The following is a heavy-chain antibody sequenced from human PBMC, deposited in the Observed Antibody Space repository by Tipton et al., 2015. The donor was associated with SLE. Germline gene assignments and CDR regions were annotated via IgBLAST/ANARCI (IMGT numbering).Heavy chain of an antibody. D-gene: IGHD2-2*02. V-gene: IGHV3-33*03. J-gene: IGHJ5*02. CDR2: IWYDGSNK. Sequence: SLRLSCAASGFTFSSYGMHWVRQAPGKGLEWVAVIWYDGSNKYYADSVKGRFTISRDNAKNSLYLQMNSLRAEDTAVYYCARGGIVVVPAAIPVWFDPWGQGTLVTVSS. CDR1: GFTFSSYG. CDR3: ARGGIVVVPAAIPVWFDP.